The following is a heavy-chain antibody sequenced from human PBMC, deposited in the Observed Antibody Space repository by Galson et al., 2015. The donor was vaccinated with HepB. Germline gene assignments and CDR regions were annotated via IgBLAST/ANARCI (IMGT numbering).Heavy chain of an antibody. CDR2: ISGSGGST. D-gene: IGHD6-19*01. CDR1: GFTFSSYA. CDR3: AKMPKQWLVKGDWYFDL. V-gene: IGHV3-23*01. J-gene: IGHJ2*01. Sequence: SLRLSCAASGFTFSSYAMSWVRQAPGKGLEWVSAISGSGGSTYHADSVKGRFTISRDNSKNTLYLQMNSLRAEDTAVYYCAKMPKQWLVKGDWYFDLWGRGTLVTVSS.